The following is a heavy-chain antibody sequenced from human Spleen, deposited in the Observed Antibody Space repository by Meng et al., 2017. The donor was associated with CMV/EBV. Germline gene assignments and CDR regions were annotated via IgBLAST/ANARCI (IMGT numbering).Heavy chain of an antibody. CDR3: ARSIYGGNYRPFNY. J-gene: IGHJ4*02. V-gene: IGHV1-2*02. CDR1: GYTFTEYY. D-gene: IGHD4-23*01. Sequence: ASGYTFTEYYMHWVRQAPGQGLEWMGWINPNSGGTNYAQKFQGRVTMTRDTSISTAYMELSRLISDDTAVFYCARSIYGGNYRPFNYWGQGTLVTVSS. CDR2: INPNSGGT.